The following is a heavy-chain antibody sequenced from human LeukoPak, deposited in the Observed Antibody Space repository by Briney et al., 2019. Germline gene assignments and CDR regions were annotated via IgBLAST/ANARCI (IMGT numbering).Heavy chain of an antibody. CDR1: GFTFSRYG. V-gene: IGHV3-48*01. Sequence: GGSLRLSCKASGFTFSRYGMNWVRQAPGRGLEWLSYTSGSSGSTIYYAQSVRGRFTISRDDAKNTLYLQMNSLRADDTAVYFRARDRAVTTLHDAFDIWGQGTMVTVSS. D-gene: IGHD4-17*01. CDR2: TSGSSGSTI. CDR3: ARDRAVTTLHDAFDI. J-gene: IGHJ3*02.